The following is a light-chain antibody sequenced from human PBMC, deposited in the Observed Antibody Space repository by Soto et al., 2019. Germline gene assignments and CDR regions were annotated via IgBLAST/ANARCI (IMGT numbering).Light chain of an antibody. J-gene: IGKJ1*01. CDR1: QSVSSY. CDR2: GAS. CDR3: QQYGSSSRT. Sequence: EIVLTQSPGTLSLSPGERATLSCRASQSVSSYLAWYQQKPGQAPRLLIYGASSRASGIPDRFSGSGSGTDFTLTISRLEPEDFAVYYCQQYGSSSRTCGQGNKVEIK. V-gene: IGKV3-20*01.